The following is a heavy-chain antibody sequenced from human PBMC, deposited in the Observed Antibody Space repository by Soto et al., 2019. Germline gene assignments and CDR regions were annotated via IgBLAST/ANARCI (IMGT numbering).Heavy chain of an antibody. V-gene: IGHV3-48*01. CDR2: ISSSSSTI. J-gene: IGHJ5*02. CDR1: GFTFISYS. CDR3: AREADYVNWFDP. D-gene: IGHD4-17*01. Sequence: PVGSHRHSSTASGFTFISYSMNWVRQASGKGLEWVSYISSSSSTIYYADSVKGRFTISRDNAKNSLYLQMNSLRAEDTAVYYCAREADYVNWFDPWGQGTLVTV.